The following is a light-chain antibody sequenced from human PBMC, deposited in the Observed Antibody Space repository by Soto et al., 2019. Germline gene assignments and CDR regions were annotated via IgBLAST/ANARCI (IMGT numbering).Light chain of an antibody. V-gene: IGLV2-14*01. Sequence: QSALTQPASVSGSPGQSITISCTGTSSDVGGYNYVSWYQQHPDKAPKLIISEVSDRPSGVSNRFSGSKSGNTASLTISGLQAEDEADYYCSSYTSTSTPFVFGTGTKLTVL. CDR1: SSDVGGYNY. CDR2: EVS. J-gene: IGLJ1*01. CDR3: SSYTSTSTPFV.